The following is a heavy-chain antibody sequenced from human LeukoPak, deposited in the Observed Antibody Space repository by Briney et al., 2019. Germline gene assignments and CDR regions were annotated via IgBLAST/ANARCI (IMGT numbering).Heavy chain of an antibody. CDR3: ARYYDSSGYSQIFDY. J-gene: IGHJ4*02. D-gene: IGHD3-22*01. CDR2: ISAYNGNT. CDR1: GYTITSYG. V-gene: IGHV1-18*01. Sequence: ASVKVSCKASGYTITSYGISWVRQAPGQGLEWMGWISAYNGNTNYAQKLQGRVTMTTDTSTSTAYMELRSLRSDDTAVYYCARYYDSSGYSQIFDYWGQGTLVTVSS.